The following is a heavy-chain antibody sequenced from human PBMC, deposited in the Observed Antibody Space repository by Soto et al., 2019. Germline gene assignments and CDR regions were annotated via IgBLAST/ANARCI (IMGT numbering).Heavy chain of an antibody. J-gene: IGHJ6*03. CDR1: GFTFSSYS. CDR2: ISSSSSYI. Sequence: EVQLVESGGGLVKPGGSLRLSCAASGFTFSSYSMNWVRQAPGKGLEWVSSISSSSSYIYYADSVKGRFTISRDNAKNSLYLQMNSLSAEDTAVYYCARDSKNGDYDTFPIYYYYDYMDVWGKGTTVTVSS. V-gene: IGHV3-21*01. D-gene: IGHD4-17*01. CDR3: ARDSKNGDYDTFPIYYYYDYMDV.